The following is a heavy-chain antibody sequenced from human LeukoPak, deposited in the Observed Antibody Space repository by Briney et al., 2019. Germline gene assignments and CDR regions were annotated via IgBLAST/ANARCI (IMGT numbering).Heavy chain of an antibody. CDR1: GGSFSGYY. CDR2: INHSGST. J-gene: IGHJ4*02. Sequence: PSETLSLTCAVYGGSFSGYYWSWIRQPPGKGLEWIGEINHSGSTNYNPSLKSRVTISVDTSKNQFSLKLSSVTAADTVVYYCARGYFAHYYWGQGTLVTVSS. D-gene: IGHD3-9*01. CDR3: ARGYFAHYY. V-gene: IGHV4-34*01.